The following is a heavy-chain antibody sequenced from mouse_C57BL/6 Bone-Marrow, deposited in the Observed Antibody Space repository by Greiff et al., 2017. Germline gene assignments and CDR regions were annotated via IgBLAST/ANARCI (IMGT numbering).Heavy chain of an antibody. CDR2: IDPSNGGT. D-gene: IGHD2-3*01. CDR1: GYTFTSYY. CDR3: SRGGYWGFAY. J-gene: IGHJ3*01. Sequence: VQLQQPGAELVKPGASVKLSCRASGYTFTSYYMYWVKQRPGQGPEWIGEIDPSNGGTNFNEQFKRQATLTVDTSSSTAHMQLSSLTSEDSAVYYCSRGGYWGFAYWGQGTLVTVSA. V-gene: IGHV1S81*02.